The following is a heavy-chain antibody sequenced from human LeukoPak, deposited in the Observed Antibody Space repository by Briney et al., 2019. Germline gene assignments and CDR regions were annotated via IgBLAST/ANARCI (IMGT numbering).Heavy chain of an antibody. CDR3: ARAGIDYGNFDY. CDR2: TRNKANSYTT. CDR1: GFTFGDHY. D-gene: IGHD4-17*01. J-gene: IGHJ4*02. V-gene: IGHV3-72*01. Sequence: GGSLRLSCAASGFTFGDHYMDWVRQAPGKGLEWVGRTRNKANSYTTEYAASVKGRFTISRDDSKNSLYLQMNSLKTEDTAVYYCARAGIDYGNFDYWGQGTLVTVSS.